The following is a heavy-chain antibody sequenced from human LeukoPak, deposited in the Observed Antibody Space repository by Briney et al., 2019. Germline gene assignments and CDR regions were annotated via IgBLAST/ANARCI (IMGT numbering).Heavy chain of an antibody. Sequence: GGSLRLSCAASGFTVSSDYMSWVRQAPGKGLEWVSVIYSGGSTYYADSVKGRFTISRHNSKNTLYLQMNSLRAEDTAVYYCARVPDSSGPHFDYWGQGTLVTVSS. D-gene: IGHD3-22*01. V-gene: IGHV3-53*04. CDR1: GFTVSSDY. CDR2: IYSGGST. CDR3: ARVPDSSGPHFDY. J-gene: IGHJ4*02.